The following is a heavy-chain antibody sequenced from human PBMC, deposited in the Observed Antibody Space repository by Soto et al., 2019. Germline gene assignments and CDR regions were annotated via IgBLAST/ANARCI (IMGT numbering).Heavy chain of an antibody. J-gene: IGHJ4*02. CDR1: GFTFSSYA. D-gene: IGHD3-3*01. V-gene: IGHV3-30-3*01. CDR2: ISYDGSNK. CDR3: ARDNLALGSGMSY. Sequence: QVQLVESGGRVVQPGRSLRLSCAASGFTFSSYAMHWVRQAPGKGLEWVAVISYDGSNKYYADSVKGRFTISRDNSKTTLYLQMNSLRAEDTTVYYCARDNLALGSGMSYWGQGTLVTVSS.